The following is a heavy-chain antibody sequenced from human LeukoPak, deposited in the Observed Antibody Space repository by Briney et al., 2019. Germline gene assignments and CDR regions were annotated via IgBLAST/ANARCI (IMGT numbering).Heavy chain of an antibody. CDR3: MRGGYYYGSGNLIDY. J-gene: IGHJ4*02. CDR1: GYTFTSYA. CDR2: INTNTGNP. Sequence: ASVKVSCKASGYTFTSYAMNWVRQAPGQGLEWMGWINTNTGNPTYAQGFTGRFVFSLDTSVYTAFLQISSLKAEDTAMYYCMRGGYYYGSGNLIDYWGQGTLVTVSS. D-gene: IGHD3-10*01. V-gene: IGHV7-4-1*02.